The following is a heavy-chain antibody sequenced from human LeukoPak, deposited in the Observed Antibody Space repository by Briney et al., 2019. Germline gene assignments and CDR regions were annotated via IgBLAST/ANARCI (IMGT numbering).Heavy chain of an antibody. D-gene: IGHD3-3*01. CDR1: GGTFSSYA. J-gene: IGHJ4*02. CDR3: ARSLGFLEWLEDY. V-gene: IGHV1-69*13. CDR2: IIPIFGTA. Sequence: SVKVSCKASGGTFSSYAISWVRQAPGQGLEWMGGIIPIFGTANYAQKFQGRVTITADESTSTAYMELSSLRSEDTAVYYCARSLGFLEWLEDYWGQGTLVTVSS.